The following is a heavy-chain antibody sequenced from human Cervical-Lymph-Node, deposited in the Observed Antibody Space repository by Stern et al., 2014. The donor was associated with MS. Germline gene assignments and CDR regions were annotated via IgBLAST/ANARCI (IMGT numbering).Heavy chain of an antibody. Sequence: VQLVESGPGLVKPSATLSLTCTVSGVSFSIYYWNWVRQPPGKGLEWIGYIYYTGTTNYNPSLKGRVAISLDTSKNQFSLILRSVSAADTAVYYCARKSLSMDHYFDSWGQGTLVTVSS. CDR1: GVSFSIYY. V-gene: IGHV4-59*01. CDR2: IYYTGTT. CDR3: ARKSLSMDHYFDS. D-gene: IGHD2-2*03. J-gene: IGHJ4*02.